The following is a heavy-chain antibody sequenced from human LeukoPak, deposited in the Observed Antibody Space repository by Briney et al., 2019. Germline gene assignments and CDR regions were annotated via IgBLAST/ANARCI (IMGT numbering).Heavy chain of an antibody. CDR2: ISSSSSYI. CDR3: ARDLTAAAGDY. CDR1: GFTFSSYS. J-gene: IGHJ4*02. V-gene: IGHV3-21*01. Sequence: GGSLRLSCAASGFTFSSYSMNWVRQAPGKGLQWVSSISSSSSYIYYADSVKGRFTISRDNAKNSLYLQMNSLRAEDTAVYYCARDLTAAAGDYWGQGTLVTVSS. D-gene: IGHD6-13*01.